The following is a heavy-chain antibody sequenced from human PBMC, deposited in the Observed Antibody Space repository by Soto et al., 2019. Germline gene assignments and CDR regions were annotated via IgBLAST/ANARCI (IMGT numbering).Heavy chain of an antibody. CDR2: IDPSDSKT. J-gene: IGHJ6*02. CDR1: GYSFTSYR. V-gene: IGHV5-10-1*01. CDR3: ASLVVWGMDA. D-gene: IGHD3-16*01. Sequence: PGESLKISCKASGYSFTSYRISWVRQMPGKGLEWMGRIDPSDSKTNYSPSFQGQVTISADKSISTAYLQWSSLRASDTAIYYCASLVVWGMDAWGQGTTVTVSS.